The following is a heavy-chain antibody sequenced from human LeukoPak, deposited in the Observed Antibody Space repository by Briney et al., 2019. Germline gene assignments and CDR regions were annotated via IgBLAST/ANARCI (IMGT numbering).Heavy chain of an antibody. V-gene: IGHV3-9*01. Sequence: PGGSLRLSCAASGFTFDDYAMHWVQQAPGQGLEWVSGISWNSGSVGYADSVKGRFTISRDNAKNSLYLQMNSLRAEDTALYYCAKVSSIAVAGDFDYWGQGTLVTVSS. CDR1: GFTFDDYA. CDR3: AKVSSIAVAGDFDY. CDR2: ISWNSGSV. D-gene: IGHD6-19*01. J-gene: IGHJ4*02.